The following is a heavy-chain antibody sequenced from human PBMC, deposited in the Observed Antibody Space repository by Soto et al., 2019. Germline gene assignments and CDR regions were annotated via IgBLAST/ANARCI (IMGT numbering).Heavy chain of an antibody. CDR2: LSGSGDNT. CDR1: GFALSSYA. V-gene: IGHV3-23*01. Sequence: GGSLRLSCAASGFALSSYAISWVRQAPGKGLEWVSSLSGSGDNTYYADSVRGRLTISRDNSNNTLYLQMNNLRAEDTAVYHCAKDAYSGSYYWFDPWGPGTLVTVSS. D-gene: IGHD1-26*01. CDR3: AKDAYSGSYYWFDP. J-gene: IGHJ5*02.